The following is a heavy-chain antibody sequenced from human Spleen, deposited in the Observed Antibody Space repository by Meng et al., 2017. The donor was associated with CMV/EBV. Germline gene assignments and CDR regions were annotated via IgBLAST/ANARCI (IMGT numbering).Heavy chain of an antibody. CDR1: GFTFSSYA. Sequence: GGSLRLSCAASGFTFSSYAMHWVRQAPGKGLEWVAVISYDGSNKYYADSVKGRFTISRDNSKNTLYLQMDSLRAEDTAVYYCAKAACSSGSCYSNFWGQGTLVTVSS. J-gene: IGHJ4*02. D-gene: IGHD2-15*01. V-gene: IGHV3-30*04. CDR3: AKAACSSGSCYSNF. CDR2: ISYDGSNK.